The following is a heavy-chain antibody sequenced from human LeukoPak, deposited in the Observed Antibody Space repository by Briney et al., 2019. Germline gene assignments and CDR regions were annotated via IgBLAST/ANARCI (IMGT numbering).Heavy chain of an antibody. J-gene: IGHJ3*02. CDR3: ARDNSDILTGPDAFDI. D-gene: IGHD3-9*01. CDR1: GFTFSSYS. V-gene: IGHV3-21*01. Sequence: PGGSLRLSCAASGFTFSSYSMNWVRQAPGKGLEWGPSISSSSSYIYYADSVKGRFTISRDNAKNSLYLQMNSLRAEDTAVYYCARDNSDILTGPDAFDIWGQGTMVTVSS. CDR2: ISSSSSYI.